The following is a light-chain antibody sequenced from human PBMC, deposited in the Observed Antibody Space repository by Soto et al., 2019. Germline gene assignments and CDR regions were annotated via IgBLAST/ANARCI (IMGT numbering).Light chain of an antibody. V-gene: IGKV1-39*01. J-gene: IGKJ1*01. CDR3: QQCFTTLGT. Sequence: DIQMTQSPSSLSASLGDRVTITCRASQSIHSYLNWYQQKPGKAPKLLIYTASTLQFGVPSRFSGSGFGTDFTLTISGLHPEDFAPYYCQQCFTTLGTFGQGTRVELK. CDR1: QSIHSY. CDR2: TAS.